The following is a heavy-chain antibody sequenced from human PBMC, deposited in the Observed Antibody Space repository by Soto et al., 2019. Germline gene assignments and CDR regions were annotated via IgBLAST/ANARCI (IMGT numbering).Heavy chain of an antibody. J-gene: IGHJ6*02. D-gene: IGHD2-2*01. CDR1: GYTFTGYY. V-gene: IGHV1-2*04. CDR2: INPNSGGT. Sequence: ASVKVSCKASGYTFTGYYMHWVRQAPGQGLEWMGWINPNSGGTNYAQKFQGWVTMTRDTSISTAYMELSRLRSDDTAVYYCARGVLRFGDIVLVPAAIGGPAYGMDVWG. CDR3: ARGVLRFGDIVLVPAAIGGPAYGMDV.